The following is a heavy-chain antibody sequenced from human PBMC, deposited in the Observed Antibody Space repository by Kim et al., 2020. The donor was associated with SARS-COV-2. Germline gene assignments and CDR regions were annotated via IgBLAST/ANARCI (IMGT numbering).Heavy chain of an antibody. D-gene: IGHD3-22*01. CDR1: GGSFSGYY. J-gene: IGHJ4*01. Sequence: SETLSLTCAVYGGSFSGYYWSWIRQPPGKGLEWIGEINHSGSTNYNPSLKSRVTISVDTSKNQFSLKLSSVTAADTAVYYCARAADYYYDSSGYLGYWG. V-gene: IGHV4-34*01. CDR3: ARAADYYYDSSGYLGY. CDR2: INHSGST.